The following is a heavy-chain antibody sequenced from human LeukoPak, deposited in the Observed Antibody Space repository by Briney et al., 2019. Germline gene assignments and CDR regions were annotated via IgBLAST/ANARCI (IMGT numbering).Heavy chain of an antibody. Sequence: GGSLRLSWAASGCTFSSYGMHWVRQAPGKGLEWVAVIWYDGSNKYYADSVKGRFTISRDNSKNTLYLQMNSLRAEDTAVYYCAKVVPRDWYLPYWGQGTLVTVSS. CDR1: GCTFSSYG. CDR3: AKVVPRDWYLPY. D-gene: IGHD2-21*01. V-gene: IGHV3-33*06. CDR2: IWYDGSNK. J-gene: IGHJ4*02.